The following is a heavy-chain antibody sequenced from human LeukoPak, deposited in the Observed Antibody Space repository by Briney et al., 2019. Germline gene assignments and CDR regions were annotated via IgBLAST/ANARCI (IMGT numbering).Heavy chain of an antibody. CDR1: GGTFSSYA. V-gene: IGHV1-69*05. D-gene: IGHD2-2*02. Sequence: SVKVSCKASGGTFSSYAISWVRQAPGQGLGWMGGIIPIFGTANYAQKFQGRVTITTDESTSTAYMELSSLSSEDTAVYYCARGWNVVVPAAIVRDDAFDIWGQGTMVTVSS. CDR3: ARGWNVVVPAAIVRDDAFDI. CDR2: IIPIFGTA. J-gene: IGHJ3*02.